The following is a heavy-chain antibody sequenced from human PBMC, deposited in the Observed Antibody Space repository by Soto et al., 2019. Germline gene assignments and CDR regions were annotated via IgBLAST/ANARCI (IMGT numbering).Heavy chain of an antibody. D-gene: IGHD3-16*01. J-gene: IGHJ4*02. V-gene: IGHV2-5*02. Sequence: QITLNESGPALVKPTQTLTLTFTFSGFSLNTSDVGVGWIRKPPGTPLEWLGVGYWDDDKTYSPSLKSRLTITKDTPKNQVVHSMTKRDPVDTATHYCANCSGGVASFWGQGTLVTVSS. CDR3: ANCSGGVASF. CDR2: GYWDDDK. CDR1: GFSLNTSDVG.